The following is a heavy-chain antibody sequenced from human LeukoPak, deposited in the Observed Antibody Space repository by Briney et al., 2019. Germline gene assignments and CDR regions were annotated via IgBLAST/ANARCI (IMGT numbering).Heavy chain of an antibody. CDR1: GFTFSSYA. CDR2: ISGSGGST. V-gene: IGHV3-23*01. D-gene: IGHD2-2*01. CDR3: AKVLLGYCSSTSCGTFDY. J-gene: IGHJ4*02. Sequence: PGGSLRPSCAASGFTFSSYAMSWVRQAPGKGLEWVSAISGSGGSTYYADSVKGRFTISRDNSKNTLYLQMNSLRAEDTAVYYCAKVLLGYCSSTSCGTFDYWGQGTLVTVSS.